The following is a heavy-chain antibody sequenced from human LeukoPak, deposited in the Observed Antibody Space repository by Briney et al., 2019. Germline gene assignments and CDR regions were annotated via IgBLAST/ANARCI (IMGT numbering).Heavy chain of an antibody. Sequence: ASVKVSCKASGYTFTSYDINWVRQATGQGLEWMGWMNPNSGNTGYAQKFQGRVTMTRNTSISTAYMELSSLRSEDTAVYYCARKLGYCSSTSCYTYYYYYGMDVWGQGTTVTVSS. CDR1: GYTFTSYD. J-gene: IGHJ6*02. D-gene: IGHD2-2*02. V-gene: IGHV1-8*01. CDR3: ARKLGYCSSTSCYTYYYYYGMDV. CDR2: MNPNSGNT.